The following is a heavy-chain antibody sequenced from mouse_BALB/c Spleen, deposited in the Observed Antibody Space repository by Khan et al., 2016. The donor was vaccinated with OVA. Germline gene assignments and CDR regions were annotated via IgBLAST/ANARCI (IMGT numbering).Heavy chain of an antibody. Sequence: EVKLLESGGGLVQPGGSLKLSCAASGFDFSRYWMRWVRQAPGKGLEWIGEINPDSSTINYTPSLKDQFIISRDNAKNTLYLQMSKVRSEDTALYYCARPYRYDGRAWFAYWGQGTLVTVSA. CDR2: INPDSSTI. V-gene: IGHV4-1*02. CDR1: GFDFSRYW. CDR3: ARPYRYDGRAWFAY. J-gene: IGHJ3*01. D-gene: IGHD2-14*01.